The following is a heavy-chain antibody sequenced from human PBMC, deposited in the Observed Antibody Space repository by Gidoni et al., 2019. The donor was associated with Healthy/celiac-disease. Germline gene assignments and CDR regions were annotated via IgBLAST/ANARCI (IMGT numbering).Heavy chain of an antibody. J-gene: IGHJ4*02. CDR2: WYDGSNK. D-gene: IGHD3-22*01. V-gene: IGHV3-33*01. CDR3: ARDFTMIVKEEASFDY. Sequence: WYDGSNKYYADSVKGRFTISRDNSKNTLYLQMNSLRAEDTAVYYCARDFTMIVKEEASFDYWGQGTLVTVSS.